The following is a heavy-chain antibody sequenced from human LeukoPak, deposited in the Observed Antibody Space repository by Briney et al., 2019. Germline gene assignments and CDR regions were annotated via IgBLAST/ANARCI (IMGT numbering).Heavy chain of an antibody. CDR1: GGTFSSYA. Sequence: SVKVSCKASGGTFSSYAISWVRQAPGQGLEWMGRIIPILGIANYAQKFQGRVTITADKSTSTAYMELSSLRSEDTAVYYCARVLGSGLLGTAFDIWGQGTMVTVSS. CDR2: IIPILGIA. D-gene: IGHD2-15*01. V-gene: IGHV1-69*04. CDR3: ARVLGSGLLGTAFDI. J-gene: IGHJ3*02.